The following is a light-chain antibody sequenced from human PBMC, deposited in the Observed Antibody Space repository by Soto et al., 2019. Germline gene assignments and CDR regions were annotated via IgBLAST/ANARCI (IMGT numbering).Light chain of an antibody. CDR1: ESIDTW. J-gene: IGKJ1*01. CDR2: KAS. CDR3: QHSVT. Sequence: DIQMTQSPSTLSASVGDRVTITGRASESIDTWLAWHQQKPGQVPKLLISKASNLESGVPSRFSGSGSGTEFTLTISSLQPDDFATYYCQHSVTFGQGTKVDIK. V-gene: IGKV1-5*03.